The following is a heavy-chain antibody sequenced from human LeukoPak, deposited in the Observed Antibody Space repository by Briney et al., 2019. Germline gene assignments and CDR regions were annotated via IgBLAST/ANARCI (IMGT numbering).Heavy chain of an antibody. Sequence: PSETLSLTCTISGVSISTYYWSWIRQPAGKGLEWIGHSYTSGSTNYNPSLKSRVTMSVDTSKNQFSLKLSSVTAADTAVYYCARCGGDCYSEYDYWGQGTLVTVSS. CDR2: SYTSGST. CDR3: ARCGGDCYSEYDY. V-gene: IGHV4-4*07. CDR1: GVSISTYY. J-gene: IGHJ4*02. D-gene: IGHD2-21*02.